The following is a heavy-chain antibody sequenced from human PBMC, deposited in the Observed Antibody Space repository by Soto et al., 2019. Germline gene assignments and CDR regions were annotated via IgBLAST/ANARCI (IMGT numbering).Heavy chain of an antibody. D-gene: IGHD2-2*02. CDR3: ARHIVVVPAAISWFDP. CDR2: IYYSGST. CDR1: GGSVSSSRSY. V-gene: IGHV4-39*01. J-gene: IGHJ5*02. Sequence: SETLSLTCIVSGGSVSSSRSYWGWIRQPPGMGLEWIGSIYYSGSTYYNRSLKSRVTISVDTSKNQFSLKLTSVTASDTAVYYCARHIVVVPAAISWFDPWGQGTQVTVSS.